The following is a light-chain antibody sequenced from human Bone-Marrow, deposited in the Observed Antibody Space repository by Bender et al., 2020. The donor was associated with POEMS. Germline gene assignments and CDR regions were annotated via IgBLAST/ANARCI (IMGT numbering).Light chain of an antibody. CDR2: EGS. CDR3: CSYAGLSTWV. J-gene: IGLJ3*02. V-gene: IGLV2-23*01. CDR1: SSDVGSYDL. Sequence: QSALTQPASVSGSPGQSITISCTGTSSDVGSYDLVSWYQQHPGKAPKLILSEGSKRPSGVSNRFSGSKSANTASLTISGLQAEDEADYYCCSYAGLSTWVFGGGAKLTVL.